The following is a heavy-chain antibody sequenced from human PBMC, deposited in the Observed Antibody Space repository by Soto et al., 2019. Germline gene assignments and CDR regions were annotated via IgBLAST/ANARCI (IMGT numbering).Heavy chain of an antibody. J-gene: IGHJ4*02. D-gene: IGHD2-2*01. CDR2: IWYDGSNK. CDR3: ARVVAPAAGFDY. Sequence: QVQLVESGGGVVQPGRSLRLSCAASGFTFSSYGMHWVRQAPGKGLEWVAVIWYDGSNKYYADSVKGRFTVSRNNSKNTLYLQMNSLRAEDTAVYYCARVVAPAAGFDYWGQGTLVAVSS. CDR1: GFTFSSYG. V-gene: IGHV3-33*01.